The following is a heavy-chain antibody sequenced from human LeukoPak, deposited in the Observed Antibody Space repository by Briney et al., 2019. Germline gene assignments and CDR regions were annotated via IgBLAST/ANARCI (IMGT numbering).Heavy chain of an antibody. J-gene: IGHJ4*02. Sequence: SETLSLTCTVSGGSISSYYWSWIRQPPGEGLEWIGYIYYSGSTNYNPSLKSRVTISVDTSRNQFSLKLSSVTAADTAVYYCASTRRGYSYGRVDYWGQGTLVTVSS. D-gene: IGHD5-18*01. CDR3: ASTRRGYSYGRVDY. V-gene: IGHV4-59*01. CDR2: IYYSGST. CDR1: GGSISSYY.